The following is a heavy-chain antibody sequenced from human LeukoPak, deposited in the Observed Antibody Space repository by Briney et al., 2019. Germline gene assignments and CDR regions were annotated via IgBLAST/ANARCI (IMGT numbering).Heavy chain of an antibody. D-gene: IGHD4-23*01. J-gene: IGHJ5*02. Sequence: GGSLRLSCAGSGFTFSDYWMHWVRHAPGKGLVWVSRIETDGSSTTYADSVKGRFTISRDNAKSTLYLQMNSLRAEDTAVYYCARSSDYGGNWFGPWGQGTLVTVSS. V-gene: IGHV3-74*01. CDR3: ARSSDYGGNWFGP. CDR1: GFTFSDYW. CDR2: IETDGSST.